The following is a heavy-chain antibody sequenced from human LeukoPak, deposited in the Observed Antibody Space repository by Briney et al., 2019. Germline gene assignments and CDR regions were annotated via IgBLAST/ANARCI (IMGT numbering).Heavy chain of an antibody. CDR3: ARGSGWDFDY. Sequence: PSETLSLTCTVSGGSISSYYMYWVRQAPGKGLEWVSFIYSGGSTYYADSVKGRFTISRDNSKNTLYLQMNSLRAEDTAVYYCARGSGWDFDYWGQGTLVTVSS. CDR2: IYSGGST. D-gene: IGHD6-19*01. J-gene: IGHJ4*02. V-gene: IGHV3-66*01. CDR1: GGSISSYY.